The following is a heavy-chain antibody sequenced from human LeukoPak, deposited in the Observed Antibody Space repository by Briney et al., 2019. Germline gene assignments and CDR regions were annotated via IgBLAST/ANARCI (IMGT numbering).Heavy chain of an antibody. D-gene: IGHD3-10*01. V-gene: IGHV1-2*02. CDR3: ASFPHYYGSGSYEGFSWFDP. CDR1: RYTFTGYY. CDR2: INPNSGGT. Sequence: ASVKVSCKASRYTFTGYYMHWVRQAPGQGLEWMGWINPNSGGTNYAQKFQGRVTMTRDTSISTAYMELSRLRSDDTAVYYCASFPHYYGSGSYEGFSWFDPWGQGTLVTVSS. J-gene: IGHJ5*02.